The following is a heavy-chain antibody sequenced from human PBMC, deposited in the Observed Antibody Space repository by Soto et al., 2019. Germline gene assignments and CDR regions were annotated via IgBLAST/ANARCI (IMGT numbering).Heavy chain of an antibody. CDR1: GGSISSGGYY. V-gene: IGHV4-31*03. Sequence: SETLSLTCTVSGGSISSGGYYWSWIRQHPGKGLEWIGYIYYSGSTYYNPSLKSRVTISVDTSKNQFSLKLSSVTAADTAVYYCARVGIETRAFDYWGQGTLVTVSS. J-gene: IGHJ4*02. CDR3: ARVGIETRAFDY. D-gene: IGHD6-13*01. CDR2: IYYSGST.